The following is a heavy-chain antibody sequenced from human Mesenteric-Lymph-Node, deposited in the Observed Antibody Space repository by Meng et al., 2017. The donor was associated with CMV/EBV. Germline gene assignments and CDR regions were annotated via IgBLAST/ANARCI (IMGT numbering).Heavy chain of an antibody. J-gene: IGHJ6*02. Sequence: SETLSLTCTVSGGSISSYYWSWIRQPPGKGLEWIGYIYYSGSTNYNPSLKSRVTISVDTSKNQFSLKLSSVTAADTAVYYCARGAGGYSGYYYYYGMDVWGQGTTVTVSS. D-gene: IGHD5-12*01. CDR2: IYYSGST. CDR1: GGSISSYY. CDR3: ARGAGGYSGYYYYYGMDV. V-gene: IGHV4-59*08.